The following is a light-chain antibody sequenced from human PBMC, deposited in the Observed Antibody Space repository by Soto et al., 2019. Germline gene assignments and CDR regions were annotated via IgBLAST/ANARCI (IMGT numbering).Light chain of an antibody. V-gene: IGKV3-20*01. Sequence: EGALTQSPGTLSLSPGDRATLSCRARQSFSCCYLACYQQKHGQAHRLLIYAASFRPTGIPDRFSGSGSRTGFTLTIGRLEPEDFAEYYCQQFGGSSYPFGQGTKLDIQ. CDR2: AAS. CDR3: QQFGGSSYP. CDR1: QSFSCCY. J-gene: IGKJ2*01.